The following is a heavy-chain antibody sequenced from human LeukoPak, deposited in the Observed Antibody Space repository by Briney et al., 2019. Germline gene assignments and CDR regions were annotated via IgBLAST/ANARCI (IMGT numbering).Heavy chain of an antibody. CDR1: GFTFSSYS. J-gene: IGHJ4*02. Sequence: GGPLRLSCAASGFTFSSYSMNWVRQAPEKGLEWVSSISSSSSYIYYADSVKGRFTISRDNAKNSLYLQMNSLRAEDTAVYYCARDRSFNYYDSSGYRDYWGQGTLVTVSS. CDR2: ISSSSSYI. D-gene: IGHD3-22*01. CDR3: ARDRSFNYYDSSGYRDY. V-gene: IGHV3-21*01.